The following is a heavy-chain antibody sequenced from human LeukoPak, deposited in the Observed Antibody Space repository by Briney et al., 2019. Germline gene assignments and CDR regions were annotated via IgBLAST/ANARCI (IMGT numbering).Heavy chain of an antibody. Sequence: ASVKVSCKASGYSFTSYGITWVRQAPGQGLEWMGWISTYDGNANYAQKLQGRVTMTTDTSTSTAYMELRSLRSDDTAVYYCARTDYYDSSGYLDYWGQGTLVTVSS. CDR3: ARTDYYDSSGYLDY. CDR1: GYSFTSYG. CDR2: ISTYDGNA. D-gene: IGHD3-22*01. V-gene: IGHV1-18*01. J-gene: IGHJ4*02.